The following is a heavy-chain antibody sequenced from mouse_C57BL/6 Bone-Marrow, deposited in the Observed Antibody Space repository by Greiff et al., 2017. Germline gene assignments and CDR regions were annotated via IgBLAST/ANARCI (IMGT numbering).Heavy chain of an antibody. CDR1: GFNIKDDY. CDR3: TTARGRLFAY. V-gene: IGHV14-4*01. CDR2: IDPENGDT. J-gene: IGHJ3*01. D-gene: IGHD1-1*01. Sequence: EVMLVESGAELVRPGASVKLSCTASGFNIKDDYMHWVKQRPEHGLEWIGWIDPENGDTEYASKFQGKATITAATSSNTAYLQLSSLTSEDSAVYYYTTARGRLFAYWGQGTLVTVSA.